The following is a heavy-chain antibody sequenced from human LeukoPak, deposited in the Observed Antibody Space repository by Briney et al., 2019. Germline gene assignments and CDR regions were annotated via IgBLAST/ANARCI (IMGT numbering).Heavy chain of an antibody. CDR2: ISASDGST. Sequence: GGSLRLSCAASGFTFSTYAMSWVRQAPGKGLEWVSAISASDGSTYYADSVKGRFTISRDNAKNSLYLQMNSLRAEDTAVYYCARRGYFDYWGQGTLVTVSS. CDR1: GFTFSTYA. V-gene: IGHV3-23*01. CDR3: ARRGYFDY. J-gene: IGHJ4*02.